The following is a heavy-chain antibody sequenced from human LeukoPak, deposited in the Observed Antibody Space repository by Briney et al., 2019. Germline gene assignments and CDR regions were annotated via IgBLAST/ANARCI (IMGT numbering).Heavy chain of an antibody. Sequence: PGGSLRLSCAVSGFTVSSNYMSWVRQAPGKGLEWVSVIYSGGSTYYADSVKGRFTISRDNSKNTLYLQMNSLRAEDTAVYYCARDRGYYYDSSGYRDYWGQGTLVTVSS. CDR2: IYSGGST. CDR3: ARDRGYYYDSSGYRDY. V-gene: IGHV3-66*02. D-gene: IGHD3-22*01. J-gene: IGHJ4*02. CDR1: GFTVSSNY.